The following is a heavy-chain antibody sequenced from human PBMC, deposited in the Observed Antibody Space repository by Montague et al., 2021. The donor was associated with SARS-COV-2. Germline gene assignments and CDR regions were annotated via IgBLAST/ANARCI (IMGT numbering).Heavy chain of an antibody. V-gene: IGHV3-33*01. Sequence: SLRLSCAASGFTFSSYGMHWVRQAPGKGLEWVAVIWYDGSNKYYXDSVKGRFTISRDNSKNTLYLQMNSLRAEDTAVYYCARGSSPPSDYFDYWGQGTLVTVSS. CDR2: IWYDGSNK. J-gene: IGHJ4*02. CDR3: ARGSSPPSDYFDY. CDR1: GFTFSSYG. D-gene: IGHD6-13*01.